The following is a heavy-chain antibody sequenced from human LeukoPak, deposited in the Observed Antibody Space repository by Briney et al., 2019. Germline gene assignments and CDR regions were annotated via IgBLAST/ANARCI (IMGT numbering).Heavy chain of an antibody. CDR1: GFTFSRYA. J-gene: IGHJ4*02. CDR2: INTDSSDI. Sequence: GGSLRLSCAASGFTFSRYAMNWVRQAPGKGLERVSYINTDSSDIHYADSVEGRFTISRDNARNTLYLQLSSLRAEDSAVYYCARDTFQPGLIDSWGQGTLVTVSS. CDR3: ARDTFQPGLIDS. V-gene: IGHV3-21*05. D-gene: IGHD2-2*01.